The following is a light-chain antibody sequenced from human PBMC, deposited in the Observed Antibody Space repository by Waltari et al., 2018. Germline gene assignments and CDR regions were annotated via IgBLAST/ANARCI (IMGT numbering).Light chain of an antibody. CDR1: SSDVGGYNY. CDR2: HVS. CDR3: CSYADRYTWV. Sequence: QSALTQPRSVSGSPGQSVTISCTGTSSDVGGYNYVSWYQQHPSKAPKLMIYHVSKRPAGVPHRFSASKSVNTASLTISGLQAEDDADYSCCSYADRYTWVFGGGTKLTVL. J-gene: IGLJ3*02. V-gene: IGLV2-11*01.